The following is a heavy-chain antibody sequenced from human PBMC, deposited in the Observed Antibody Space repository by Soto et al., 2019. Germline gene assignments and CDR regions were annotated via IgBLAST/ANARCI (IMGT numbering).Heavy chain of an antibody. CDR2: IYWDDDK. Sequence: QITLKESGPTLVKPTQTLTLTCTFSGFSLSTSGVSVGWIRQPPGKALEWLALIYWDDDKRYSPSLKIRLTITQDTSKNQVVLTMTNMDPVDTATYDCARSARQTGEFDYWGQGTLVTGSS. CDR3: ARSARQTGEFDY. J-gene: IGHJ4*02. CDR1: GFSLSTSGVS. D-gene: IGHD1-26*01. V-gene: IGHV2-5*02.